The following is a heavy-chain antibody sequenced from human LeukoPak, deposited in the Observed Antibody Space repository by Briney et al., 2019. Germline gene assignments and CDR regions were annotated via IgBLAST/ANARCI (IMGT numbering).Heavy chain of an antibody. Sequence: SETLSLTCTVSGGSISSGGYYWSWIRPHPGKGLEWIGYIYYSGSTYYNPALKSRVIISVDTSKNQFSLKLSSVTAAGTAVYSCATLLLWFGELYFDYWGQGTLVTVSS. J-gene: IGHJ4*02. CDR3: ATLLLWFGELYFDY. V-gene: IGHV4-31*03. D-gene: IGHD3-10*01. CDR1: GGSISSGGYY. CDR2: IYYSGST.